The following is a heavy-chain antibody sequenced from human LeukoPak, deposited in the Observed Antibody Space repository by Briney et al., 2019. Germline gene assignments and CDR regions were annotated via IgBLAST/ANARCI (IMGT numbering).Heavy chain of an antibody. CDR2: IDPTDSYT. V-gene: IGHV5-10-1*01. CDR1: GYSFTSYW. D-gene: IGHD5-18*01. CDR3: ARPSTHGYSYGYDY. Sequence: GESLKISCKGSGYSFTSYWITRVRQMPGKGLEWMGRIDPTDSYTNYSPSFQGHVTISADKSISTAYLQWSSLKASDTAMYYCARPSTHGYSYGYDYWGQGTLVTVSS. J-gene: IGHJ4*02.